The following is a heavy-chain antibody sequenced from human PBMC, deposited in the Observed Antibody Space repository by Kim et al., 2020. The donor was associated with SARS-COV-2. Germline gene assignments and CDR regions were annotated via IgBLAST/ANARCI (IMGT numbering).Heavy chain of an antibody. CDR2: ISYDGNNE. D-gene: IGHD1-26*01. Sequence: GGSLRLSCAAYGFRISDHSMHWVRQAPGKGLEWVAVISYDGNNEYYADSVKGRFSIFRDNSKNTIYLRVNSLRVEETAVFYCVRASREGMRWELGGDYFDYWGQGTPVTVSS. J-gene: IGHJ4*02. CDR3: VRASREGMRWELGGDYFDY. CDR1: GFRISDHS. V-gene: IGHV3-30*04.